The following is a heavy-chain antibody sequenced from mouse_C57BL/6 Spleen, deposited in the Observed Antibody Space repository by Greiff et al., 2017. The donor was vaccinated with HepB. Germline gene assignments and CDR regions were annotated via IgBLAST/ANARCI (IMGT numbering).Heavy chain of an antibody. Sequence: VKLVESGAELVRPGTSVKMSCKASGYTFTNYWIGWAKQRPGHGLEWIGDIYPGGGYTNYNEKFKGKATLTADKSSSTAYMQFSSLTSEDSAIYYCASYDYDGEGFAYWGQGTLVTVSA. CDR1: GYTFTNYW. V-gene: IGHV1-63*01. CDR2: IYPGGGYT. D-gene: IGHD2-4*01. CDR3: ASYDYDGEGFAY. J-gene: IGHJ3*01.